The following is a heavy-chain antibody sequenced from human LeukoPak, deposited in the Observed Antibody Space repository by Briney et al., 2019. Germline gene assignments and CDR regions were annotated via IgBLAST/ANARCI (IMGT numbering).Heavy chain of an antibody. CDR3: ARGGYSYGSAAIDI. J-gene: IGHJ3*02. CDR1: GYTFTSYG. D-gene: IGHD5-18*01. V-gene: IGHV1-18*01. Sequence: GASVKVSCKASGYTFTSYGISWVRQAPGQGLQWMGWISAYNGNTDYAQKFQGRVTMTTDTSTSTAYMELRSLRSDDTAVYYCARGGYSYGSAAIDIWGQGTMVTVSS. CDR2: ISAYNGNT.